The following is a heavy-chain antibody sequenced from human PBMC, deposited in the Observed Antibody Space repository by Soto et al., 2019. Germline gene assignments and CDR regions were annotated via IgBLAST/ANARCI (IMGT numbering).Heavy chain of an antibody. Sequence: GGSLRLSCAASGFTFSSYAMSWVRQAPGKGLEWVSAISGSGGSTYYADSVKGRFTISRDNSKNTLYLQMNSLRAEDTAVYYCATRIAVEAGSGRDYWGQGTLVTVSS. J-gene: IGHJ4*02. CDR3: ATRIAVEAGSGRDY. CDR1: GFTFSSYA. CDR2: ISGSGGST. V-gene: IGHV3-23*01. D-gene: IGHD3-10*01.